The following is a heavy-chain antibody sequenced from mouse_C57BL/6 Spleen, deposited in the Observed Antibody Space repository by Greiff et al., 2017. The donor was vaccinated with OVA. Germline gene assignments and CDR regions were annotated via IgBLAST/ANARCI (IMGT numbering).Heavy chain of an antibody. Sequence: EVKLLESGGDLVKPGGSLKLSCAASGFTFSSYGMSWVRQTPDKRLEWVATISSGGSYTYYPDSVKGRFTISRDNAKNTLYLQMSSLKSEDTAMYYCARQRYYGRSYWYFDVWGTGTTVTVSS. V-gene: IGHV5-6*01. CDR3: ARQRYYGRSYWYFDV. D-gene: IGHD1-1*01. CDR2: ISSGGSYT. J-gene: IGHJ1*03. CDR1: GFTFSSYG.